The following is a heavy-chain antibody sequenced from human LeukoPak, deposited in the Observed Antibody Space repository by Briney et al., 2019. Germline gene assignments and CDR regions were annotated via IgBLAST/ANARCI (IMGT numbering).Heavy chain of an antibody. J-gene: IGHJ3*02. CDR2: ISRSSAYI. CDR3: ASFPPYMVRTDAFDI. D-gene: IGHD3-10*01. Sequence: GGSLRLSCAASGFTFSSYEMNWARQAPGKGLEWVSSISRSSAYIYYADSVKGRFTISRDNAKNSLYLQMNSLRAEDTAVYYCASFPPYMVRTDAFDIWGQGTMVTVSS. V-gene: IGHV3-21*01. CDR1: GFTFSSYE.